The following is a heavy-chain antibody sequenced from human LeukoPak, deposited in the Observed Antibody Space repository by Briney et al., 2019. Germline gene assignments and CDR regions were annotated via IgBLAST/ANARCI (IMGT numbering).Heavy chain of an antibody. CDR2: IYSSGST. D-gene: IGHD3-10*01. V-gene: IGHV4-4*07. Sequence: SETLSLTCTVSGGSISSYYWNWIRQPAGKGLEWIGRIYSSGSTNYNPSLKSRVTMSVDTSKNQFSLKLSSVTAADTAVYYCARTSLWFGDEGFDYWGQGTLVTVSS. J-gene: IGHJ4*02. CDR1: GGSISSYY. CDR3: ARTSLWFGDEGFDY.